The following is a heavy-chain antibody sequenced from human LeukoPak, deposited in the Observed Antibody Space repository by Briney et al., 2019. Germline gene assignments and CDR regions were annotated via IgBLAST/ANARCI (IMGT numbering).Heavy chain of an antibody. V-gene: IGHV1-69*13. CDR1: GYTFTSYD. J-gene: IGHJ4*02. CDR3: ARVLVWQWHYYFDY. D-gene: IGHD6-19*01. CDR2: IIPIFGTA. Sequence: SVKVSCKASGYTFTSYDISWVRQAPGQGLEWMGGIIPIFGTANYAQKFQGRVTITADESTSTAYMELSSLRSEDTAVYYCARVLVWQWHYYFDYWGQGTLVTVSS.